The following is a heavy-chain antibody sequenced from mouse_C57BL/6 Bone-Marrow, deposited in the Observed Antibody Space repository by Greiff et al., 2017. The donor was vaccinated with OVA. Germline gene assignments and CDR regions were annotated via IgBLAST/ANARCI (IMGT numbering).Heavy chain of an antibody. J-gene: IGHJ3*01. D-gene: IGHD3-1*01. Sequence: VKLMESGAELARPGASVKLSCKASGYTFTSYGISWVKQRTGQGLEWIGEIYPRSGNTYYNEKFQGKATLTADKSSSTAYMELRSLTSEDSAVXFCASSGWDGAWFAYWGQGTLVTVSA. CDR1: GYTFTSYG. CDR2: IYPRSGNT. CDR3: ASSGWDGAWFAY. V-gene: IGHV1-81*01.